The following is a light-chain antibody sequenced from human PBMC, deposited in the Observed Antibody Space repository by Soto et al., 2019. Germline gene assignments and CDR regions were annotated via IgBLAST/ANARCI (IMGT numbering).Light chain of an antibody. CDR1: QTVSRY. Sequence: DIQLTHSPSSLSASVVDTVTITFLASQTVSRYLNWYQQKSGTAPKLLIYAASTLHTGVPSRFSGRGSGTDFTLTINNLQREDFADYFCQQTYSNLWTFGQGTKVDIK. CDR3: QQTYSNLWT. J-gene: IGKJ1*01. V-gene: IGKV1-39*01. CDR2: AAS.